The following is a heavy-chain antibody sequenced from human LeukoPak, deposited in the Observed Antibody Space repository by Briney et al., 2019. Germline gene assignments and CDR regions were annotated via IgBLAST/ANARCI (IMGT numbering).Heavy chain of an antibody. CDR2: TKQDGSEK. D-gene: IGHD3-10*01. Sequence: PGGSLRLSCSASGFSFTGYWMTWVRQAPGKGLEWVASTKQDGSEKDYVDSVKGRFTISRDNAKNSLYLQMNSLRAEDTAVYFCASPLISMVRGVKSDYWGQGTLVTVSS. CDR3: ASPLISMVRGVKSDY. CDR1: GFSFTGYW. J-gene: IGHJ4*02. V-gene: IGHV3-7*01.